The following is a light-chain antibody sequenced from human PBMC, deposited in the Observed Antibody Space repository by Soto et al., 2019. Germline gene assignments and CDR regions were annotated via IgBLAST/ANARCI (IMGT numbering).Light chain of an antibody. CDR3: LQDHNYPWT. CDR2: AAS. CDR1: QDIRDD. J-gene: IGKJ1*01. Sequence: AIQMTQSPSSLSASVGDGVTITCRASQDIRDDLGWYQQKPGKAPKLLIYAASSLQSGVPSRFSGSASGTDFTLTISSLQPEDFATYYCLQDHNYPWTFGQGTKVEIK. V-gene: IGKV1-6*01.